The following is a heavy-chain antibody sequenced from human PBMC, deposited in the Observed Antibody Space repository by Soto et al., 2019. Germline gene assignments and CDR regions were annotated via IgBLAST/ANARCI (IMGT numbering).Heavy chain of an antibody. CDR3: ARDLGYSYGRCLDY. D-gene: IGHD5-18*01. Sequence: ASVKVSCKVSGYTLTELSMHWVRQAPGKGLEWMGGFDPEDGETIYAQKFQGRVTMTEDTSTDTAYMELSSLRSEDTAVYYCARDLGYSYGRCLDYWGQGTLVTVSS. V-gene: IGHV1-24*01. J-gene: IGHJ4*02. CDR1: GYTLTELS. CDR2: FDPEDGET.